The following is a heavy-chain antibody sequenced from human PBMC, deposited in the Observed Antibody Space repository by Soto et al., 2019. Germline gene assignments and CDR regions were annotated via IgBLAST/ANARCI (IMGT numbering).Heavy chain of an antibody. J-gene: IGHJ4*02. CDR2: ISYDGSNK. D-gene: IGHD3-16*02. CDR3: VTKEGYDYVWGSYRPPYVDY. Sequence: QVQLVESGGGVVQPGRSLRLSCAASGFTFSSYGMHWVRQAPGKGLEWVAVISYDGSNKYYADSVKGRFTISRDNSKNTLYLQMNSLRAEDTAVYYCVTKEGYDYVWGSYRPPYVDYWGQGTLVTVSS. CDR1: GFTFSSYG. V-gene: IGHV3-30*03.